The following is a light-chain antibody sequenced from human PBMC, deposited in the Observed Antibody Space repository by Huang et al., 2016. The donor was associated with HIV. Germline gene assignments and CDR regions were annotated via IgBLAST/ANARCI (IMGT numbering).Light chain of an antibody. J-gene: IGKJ4*02. CDR2: WAS. V-gene: IGKV4-1*01. CDR3: QQYYTSPG. CDR1: QNVLSSSNNKNY. Sequence: DIVLTQSPDSLAVFLGERATINCKSSQNVLSSSNNKNYLSWYQLKPGQPPWVVSDWASTRESGVPDRFNGSGSGTDFTLTINNLQPEDVAIYYCQQYYTSPGFGRGTKVEI.